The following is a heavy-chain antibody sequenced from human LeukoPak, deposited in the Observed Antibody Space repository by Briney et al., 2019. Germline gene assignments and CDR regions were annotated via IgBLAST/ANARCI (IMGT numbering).Heavy chain of an antibody. CDR2: ISAYNGNT. CDR1: GYTFTSYG. V-gene: IGHV1-18*01. J-gene: IGHJ4*02. Sequence: ASVKVSCKASGYTFTSYGISWVRQAPGQGLEWMGWISAYNGNTNYVQKLQGRVTMTTDTSTRTAYMELRSMRSDDTAVYCCATNYDYVWGSYRLPQCWGQGTLVTVSS. D-gene: IGHD3-16*02. CDR3: ATNYDYVWGSYRLPQC.